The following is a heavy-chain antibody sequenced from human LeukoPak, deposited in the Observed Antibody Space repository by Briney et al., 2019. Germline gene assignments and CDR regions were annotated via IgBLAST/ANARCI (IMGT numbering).Heavy chain of an antibody. Sequence: GASVKVSCKASGYTFTSYDINWVRQATGQGLEWMGWINLNSGNTGYAQNFQGRLTMTRDTSINTAYMELSTLRSEDTAVYYCARVTGSIDYCGQGTLVTVSS. CDR3: ARVTGSIDY. J-gene: IGHJ4*02. V-gene: IGHV1-8*01. CDR2: INLNSGNT. D-gene: IGHD1-26*01. CDR1: GYTFTSYD.